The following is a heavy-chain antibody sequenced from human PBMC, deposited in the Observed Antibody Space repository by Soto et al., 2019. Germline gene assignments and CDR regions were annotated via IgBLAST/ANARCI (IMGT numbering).Heavy chain of an antibody. Sequence: QVQLVQSGAEVKKPGSAVKVSCKDSGGTFSTYSMFWVRQAPGQGLEWMGRIIPMLGIANYAQKFQGRVTITADKCTGTAYMELSSLRSEDTGRYYCTIGSWSGEVFDIWCQGTMVTVSS. V-gene: IGHV1-69*02. CDR3: TIGSWSGEVFDI. CDR2: IIPMLGIA. D-gene: IGHD2-21*01. CDR1: GGTFSTYS. J-gene: IGHJ3*02.